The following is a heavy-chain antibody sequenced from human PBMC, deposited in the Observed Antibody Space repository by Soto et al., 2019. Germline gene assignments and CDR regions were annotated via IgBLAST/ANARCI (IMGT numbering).Heavy chain of an antibody. CDR1: GDSLSPHY. J-gene: IGHJ4*02. CDR3: ARLGGYYQALDH. V-gene: IGHV4-59*08. D-gene: IGHD3-3*01. Sequence: SETLSLTWTVSGDSLSPHYWTWVRRPPGKGLEWVGYVYYTGTTMYNPSLKSRLTISVDRSKNQVSLNLTSVTAADTAVYFCARLGGYYQALDHWSQGTLVTVSS. CDR2: VYYTGTT.